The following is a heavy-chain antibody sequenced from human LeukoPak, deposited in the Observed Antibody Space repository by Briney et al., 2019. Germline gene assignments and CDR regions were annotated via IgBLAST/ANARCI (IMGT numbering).Heavy chain of an antibody. Sequence: SQTLSLTCTVSGGSTSIGGYYWSWIRQHPGKGLEWIGYIYYNGNSYYNPSLESRVTISLDMSRDQFSLKLRSVTAADTAVYYCAREGGKSSGDRDWFDSWGQGTLVTVS. J-gene: IGHJ5*01. D-gene: IGHD2-15*01. CDR3: AREGGKSSGDRDWFDS. CDR1: GGSTSIGGYY. CDR2: IYYNGNS. V-gene: IGHV4-31*03.